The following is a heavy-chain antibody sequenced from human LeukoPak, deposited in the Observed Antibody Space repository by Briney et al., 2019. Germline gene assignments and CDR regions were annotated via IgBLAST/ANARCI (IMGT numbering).Heavy chain of an antibody. D-gene: IGHD6-19*01. CDR2: ITAYNGNT. V-gene: IGHV1-18*01. CDR3: ARDGRMSSGWRFDF. Sequence: ASVKVSCRASGYTFTNVGISWVRQAPGQGLEWMGWITAYNGNTNHAQNLQGRVTMTTDTSTSTAYMELRSLRSDDTAVYYCARDGRMSSGWRFDFWGQGTLVTVSS. CDR1: GYTFTNVG. J-gene: IGHJ4*02.